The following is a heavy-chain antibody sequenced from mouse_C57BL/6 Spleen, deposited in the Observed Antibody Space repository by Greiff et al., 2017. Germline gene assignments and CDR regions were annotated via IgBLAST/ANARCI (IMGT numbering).Heavy chain of an antibody. J-gene: IGHJ1*03. CDR3: ARQDYYGSTWYFDV. Sequence: VQLQQSGPVLVKPGASVKMSCKASGYTFTDYYMNWVKQSHGKSLEWIGVINPYNGGTSYNQKFKGKATLTVDKSSSTAYMELNSLTSEDSAVYYCARQDYYGSTWYFDVWGTGTTVTVSS. CDR1: GYTFTDYY. D-gene: IGHD1-1*01. CDR2: INPYNGGT. V-gene: IGHV1-19*01.